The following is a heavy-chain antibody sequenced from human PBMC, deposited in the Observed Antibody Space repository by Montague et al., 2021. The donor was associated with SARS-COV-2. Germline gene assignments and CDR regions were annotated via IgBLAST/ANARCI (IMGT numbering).Heavy chain of an antibody. D-gene: IGHD6-13*01. Sequence: SVKVSCKASGFTFTSSAVQWVRQARGQRLEWIGWIAVGSGNTNYAQQFQERVTITRDMSTSTAYMELSSLRSEDTAVYYCAAARGSSSWDYWGQGTLVTVSS. CDR1: GFTFTSSA. CDR2: IAVGSGNT. CDR3: AAARGSSSWDY. V-gene: IGHV1-58*01. J-gene: IGHJ4*02.